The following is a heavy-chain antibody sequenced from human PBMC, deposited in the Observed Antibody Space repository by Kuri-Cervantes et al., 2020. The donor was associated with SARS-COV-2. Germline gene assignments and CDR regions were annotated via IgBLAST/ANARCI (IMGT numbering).Heavy chain of an antibody. V-gene: IGHV3-23*01. CDR2: ISGSGGST. J-gene: IGHJ4*02. CDR3: ATVKGTVDDFWSGYYRGYYFDY. CDR1: GFTFTNYG. Sequence: GESLKISCAASGFTFTNYGMHWVRQAPGKGLVWVSAISGSGGSTYYADSVKGRFTISRDNSKNTLYLQMNSLRAEDTAVYYCATVKGTVDDFWSGYYRGYYFDYWGQGTLVTVSS. D-gene: IGHD3-3*01.